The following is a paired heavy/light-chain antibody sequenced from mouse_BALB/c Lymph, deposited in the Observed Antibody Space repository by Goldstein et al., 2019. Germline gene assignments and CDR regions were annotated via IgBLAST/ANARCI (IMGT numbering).Light chain of an antibody. V-gene: IGKV5-39*01. CDR1: QSISDY. CDR2: YAS. J-gene: IGKJ1*01. CDR3: QNGHSFPWT. Sequence: DIVMTQSPATLSVTPGDRVSLSCRASQSISDYLHWYQQKSHESPRLLIKYASQSISGIPSRFSGSGSGSDFTLSINSVEPEDVGVYYCQNGHSFPWTFGGGTKLEIK.
Heavy chain of an antibody. CDR3: ATNWDRAMDY. D-gene: IGHD4-1*01. CDR1: GFSLTSYG. J-gene: IGHJ4*01. V-gene: IGHV2-9*02. CDR2: IWAGGST. Sequence: QVQLKESGPGLVAPSQSLSITCTVSGFSLTSYGVHWVRQPPGKGLEWLGVIWAGGSTNYNSALMSRLSISKDNSKSQVFLKMNSLQTDDTAMYYCATNWDRAMDYWGQGTSVTVSS.